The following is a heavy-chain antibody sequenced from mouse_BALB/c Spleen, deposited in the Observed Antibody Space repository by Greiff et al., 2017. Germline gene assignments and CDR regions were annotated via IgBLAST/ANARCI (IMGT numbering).Heavy chain of an antibody. CDR2: IYPGDGDT. Sequence: QVQLQQSGAELARPGASVKLSCKASGYTFTSYWMQWVKQRPGQGLEWIGAIYPGDGDTRYTQKFKGKATLTADKSSSTAYMQLSSLASEDSAVYYCARSYGNYVRWYFDVWGAGTTVTVSS. CDR1: GYTFTSYW. V-gene: IGHV1-87*01. J-gene: IGHJ1*01. CDR3: ARSYGNYVRWYFDV. D-gene: IGHD2-10*02.